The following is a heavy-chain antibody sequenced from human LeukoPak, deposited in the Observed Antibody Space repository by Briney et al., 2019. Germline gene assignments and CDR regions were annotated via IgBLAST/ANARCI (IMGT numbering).Heavy chain of an antibody. CDR3: ARGMDAEAFQK. CDR1: GYRFTAYP. CDR2: MNPHSGET. J-gene: IGHJ1*01. Sequence: ASVKVSCKTSGYRFTAYPLHWVRQAPGQGLEWLGWMNPHSGETSNAQKFQGRVTMTRDTSISVAYMELSSLRSGDTAVYYCARGMDAEAFQKWGQGTLVTVSS. D-gene: IGHD2-2*03. V-gene: IGHV1-2*02.